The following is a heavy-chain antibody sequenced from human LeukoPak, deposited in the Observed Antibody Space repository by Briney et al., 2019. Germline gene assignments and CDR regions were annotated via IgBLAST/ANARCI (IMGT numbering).Heavy chain of an antibody. D-gene: IGHD3-22*01. CDR2: ISAYNGNT. Sequence: ASVKVSCKASGYTFTSYGISWVRQAPGQGLEWMGWISAYNGNTNYAQKLQGRVTMTTDTSTSTAYMELRSLRSDDTAVYYCARDGSDGSSGFNSMDVWGKGTTVTVSS. V-gene: IGHV1-18*01. CDR1: GYTFTSYG. CDR3: ARDGSDGSSGFNSMDV. J-gene: IGHJ6*03.